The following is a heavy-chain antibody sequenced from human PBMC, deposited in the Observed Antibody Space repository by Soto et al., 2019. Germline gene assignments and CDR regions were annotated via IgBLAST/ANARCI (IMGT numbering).Heavy chain of an antibody. J-gene: IGHJ6*02. CDR2: INAGNGNT. CDR1: GYTFTSYA. CDR3: ARDPSYYGMDV. V-gene: IGHV1-3*01. Sequence: GASVQVSCKASGYTFTSYAMHWVRQAPGQRLEWMGWINAGNGNTKYSQKFQGRVTITRDTSASTAYMELSSLRSEDTAVYYCARDPSYYGMDVWGQGTTVTVSS.